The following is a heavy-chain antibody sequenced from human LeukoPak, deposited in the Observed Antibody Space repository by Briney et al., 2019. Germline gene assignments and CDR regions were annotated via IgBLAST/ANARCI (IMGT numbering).Heavy chain of an antibody. CDR3: AREHKDYDGDGYYYGY. D-gene: IGHD2-21*02. Sequence: PSESLSLTCSVSGGSISNYYWSWIRQRAGKGLEWIGRIYAGRNTDHNPSLKSRVTMSLDSSKNQFSLRLTSVTAADTAVYYCAREHKDYDGDGYYYGYWGQGTLVTVSS. CDR2: IYAGRNT. CDR1: GGSISNYY. V-gene: IGHV4-4*07. J-gene: IGHJ4*02.